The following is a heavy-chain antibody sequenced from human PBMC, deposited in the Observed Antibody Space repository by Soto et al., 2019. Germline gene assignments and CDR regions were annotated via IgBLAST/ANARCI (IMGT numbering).Heavy chain of an antibody. D-gene: IGHD2-8*01. CDR3: ARDGNFKMVYADYPNWFDP. CDR2: INPSGGST. CDR1: GYTLTSYY. V-gene: IGHV1-46*01. Sequence: ASVKVSCKASGYTLTSYYMHWVRQAPGQGLEWMGIINPSGGSTSYAQKFQGRVTMTRDTSTSTVYMELSSLRSEDTAVYYCARDGNFKMVYADYPNWFDPWGQGTLVTVSS. J-gene: IGHJ5*02.